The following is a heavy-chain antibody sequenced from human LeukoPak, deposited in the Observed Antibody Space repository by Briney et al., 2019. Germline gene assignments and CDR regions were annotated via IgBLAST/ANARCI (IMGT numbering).Heavy chain of an antibody. D-gene: IGHD3-3*01. CDR2: ISDSGST. V-gene: IGHV4-59*01. J-gene: IGHJ6*03. CDR1: GGSISSSY. Sequence: SETLSLTCTVSGGSISSSYWSWIRQPPGKGLEWIGYISDSGSTNYNPSLKSRVTISVDTSKNQFSLKLSSVTAADTAVYYCARDTSYYDFWRGAGYYYMDVWGKGTTVTVSS. CDR3: ARDTSYYDFWRGAGYYYMDV.